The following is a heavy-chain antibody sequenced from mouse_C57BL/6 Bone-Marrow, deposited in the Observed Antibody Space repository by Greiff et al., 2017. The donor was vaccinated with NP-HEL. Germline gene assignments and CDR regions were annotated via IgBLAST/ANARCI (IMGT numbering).Heavy chain of an antibody. D-gene: IGHD2-1*01. V-gene: IGHV3-8*01. CDR3: ASYGNYPWFAY. Sequence: VQLKESGPGLAKPSQTLSLTCSASGYSITSDYWHWIRKFPGNKLEYMGYISYSGSTYYNPSLISRISITRDTSKNQYYLQLNSVTTEDTATYYCASYGNYPWFAYWGQGTLVTVSA. CDR2: ISYSGST. CDR1: GYSITSDY. J-gene: IGHJ3*01.